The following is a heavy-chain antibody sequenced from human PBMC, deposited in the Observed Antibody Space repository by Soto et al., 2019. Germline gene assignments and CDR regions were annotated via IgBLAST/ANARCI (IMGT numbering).Heavy chain of an antibody. CDR2: INHSGST. CDR3: ATARIRSDCSGGSCYSAFDI. CDR1: GGSFSGYY. V-gene: IGHV4-34*01. D-gene: IGHD2-15*01. Sequence: QVQLQQWGAGLLKPSETLSLTCAVYGGSFSGYYWSWIRQPPGKGLAWLGEINHSGSTNYNPSLKSRVPIAVDTSNNQFPLKLSTVTAADTAVYYYATARIRSDCSGGSCYSAFDIWGQGTMVTVSS. J-gene: IGHJ3*02.